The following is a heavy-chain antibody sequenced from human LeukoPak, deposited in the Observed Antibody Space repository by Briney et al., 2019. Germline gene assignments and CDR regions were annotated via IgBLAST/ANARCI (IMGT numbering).Heavy chain of an antibody. CDR1: GFTFSSYA. Sequence: PGGSLRLSCAASGFTFSSYAMNWVRQAPGKGLEWVSAISGAGGITYYAESVKSRFTISRDNSKNTRYLQMNSLRAEDTAVYYCAKDRLSGDQPYYFDYWGQGTLVTVSS. D-gene: IGHD7-27*01. V-gene: IGHV3-23*01. CDR3: AKDRLSGDQPYYFDY. CDR2: ISGAGGIT. J-gene: IGHJ4*02.